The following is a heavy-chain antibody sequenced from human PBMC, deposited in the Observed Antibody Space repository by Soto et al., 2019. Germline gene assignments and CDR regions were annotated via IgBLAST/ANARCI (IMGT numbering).Heavy chain of an antibody. CDR2: IYYSGST. CDR3: ARRWGRTFDY. J-gene: IGHJ4*02. D-gene: IGHD1-26*01. CDR1: GGSISSYY. V-gene: IGHV4-59*08. Sequence: SETLSLTCTVFGGSISSYYWSWIRQSPGKGLEWIGYIYYSGSTNYNPSLKSRVTISVDTSKNQFSLKLSSVTAADTAVYYCARRWGRTFDYWGQGTLVTVSS.